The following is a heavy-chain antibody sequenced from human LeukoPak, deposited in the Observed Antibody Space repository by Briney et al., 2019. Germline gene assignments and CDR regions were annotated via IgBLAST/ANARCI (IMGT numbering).Heavy chain of an antibody. CDR3: ARNPLRELYIDY. Sequence: GGSLRLSCAASGFTFSSYWMSRVRQAPGKGLGWVANIKQDGSEKYYVDSVKGRFTISRDNAKNSLYLQMNSLRAEDTAVYYCARNPLRELYIDYWGQGTLVTVSS. CDR1: GFTFSSYW. D-gene: IGHD5/OR15-5a*01. V-gene: IGHV3-7*01. CDR2: IKQDGSEK. J-gene: IGHJ4*02.